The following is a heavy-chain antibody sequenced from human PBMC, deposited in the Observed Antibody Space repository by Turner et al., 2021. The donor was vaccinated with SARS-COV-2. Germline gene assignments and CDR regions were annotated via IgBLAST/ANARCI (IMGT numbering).Heavy chain of an antibody. CDR3: ARDSQWLVRHGLGYVDL. D-gene: IGHD6-19*01. CDR1: VFSFRSNW. V-gene: IGHV3-7*04. J-gene: IGHJ2*01. Sequence: EVQLVESGGGLVQPGGSLRLACEASVFSFRSNWMSWVRQCPGRGLEWVAKIKEDGSEKYYVDAVRGRFAISRDNARNSLYLQMNSLRVDETAVYYCARDSQWLVRHGLGYVDLWGRGTLVTVSS. CDR2: IKEDGSEK.